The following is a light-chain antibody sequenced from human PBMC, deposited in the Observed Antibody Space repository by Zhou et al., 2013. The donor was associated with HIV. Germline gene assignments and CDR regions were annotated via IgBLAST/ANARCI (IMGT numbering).Light chain of an antibody. V-gene: IGKV3-15*01. J-gene: IGKJ2*01. Sequence: EIVMTQSPATLSVSPGERVTLSCRTSQSVSKNLVWYQHKPGQVPRLLIYGASTRATGIPARFSGSGSGTEFILTISSLQSEDFAVYYCQQYNNRPPSTFGQGTKLEIK. CDR2: GAS. CDR1: QSVSKN. CDR3: QQYNNRPPST.